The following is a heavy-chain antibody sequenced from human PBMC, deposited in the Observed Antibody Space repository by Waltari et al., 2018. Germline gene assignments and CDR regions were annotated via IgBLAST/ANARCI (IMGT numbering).Heavy chain of an antibody. CDR1: GGSISSSSYY. Sequence: QLQLQESGPGLVKPSETLSLTCTVSGGSISSSSYYCGWIRQPPGKGLEWIGSISYSGRTYYKPALKSRVTISVDTSKNQFSMKRSSVTAADTAVYYCARPKSGSYYFAFEIWGQGTMVTVSS. D-gene: IGHD1-26*01. CDR3: ARPKSGSYYFAFEI. J-gene: IGHJ3*02. CDR2: ISYSGRT. V-gene: IGHV4-39*07.